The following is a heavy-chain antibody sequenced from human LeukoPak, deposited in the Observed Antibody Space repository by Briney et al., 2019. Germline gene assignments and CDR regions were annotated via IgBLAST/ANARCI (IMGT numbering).Heavy chain of an antibody. J-gene: IGHJ3*02. Sequence: ASVKVSCKASGYTFANFGITWVRQAPGQGLEWMGWISVYNGNTNYAQNLQGRVTLTTDTSTSTAYMELRSLRSDDTAVYYCARRDWLLPYDAFDIWGQGTMVTVSS. V-gene: IGHV1-18*01. CDR1: GYTFANFG. CDR2: ISVYNGNT. D-gene: IGHD3-9*01. CDR3: ARRDWLLPYDAFDI.